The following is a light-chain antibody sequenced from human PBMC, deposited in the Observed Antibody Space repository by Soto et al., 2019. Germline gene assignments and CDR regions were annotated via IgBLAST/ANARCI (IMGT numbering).Light chain of an antibody. CDR3: HQRSDWPIT. CDR1: QSVSRF. J-gene: IGKJ5*01. CDR2: GSS. V-gene: IGKV3-11*01. Sequence: EIVLTQSPATLSLSPGERATLSCRASQSVSRFFAWYQQRPGQAPRLLIYGSSNVATGIPARFSGSGSGTDFTLTISSLAPEDSAVYYCHQRSDWPITFGQGTRLEIK.